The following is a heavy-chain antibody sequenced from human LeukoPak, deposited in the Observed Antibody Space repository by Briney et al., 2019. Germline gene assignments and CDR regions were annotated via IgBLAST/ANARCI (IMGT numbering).Heavy chain of an antibody. J-gene: IGHJ4*02. CDR2: IAHHGNNK. Sequence: PGGSLRLSCAASGFTFSNYAMHWVRQGPGKGLEWVAYIAHHGNNKYYVDSVKGRFTISRDNSKKTLHLQMDSLRADDTAVYYCAKDGSWSCTDWGQGTLVTVSS. D-gene: IGHD2-8*02. CDR3: AKDGSWSCTD. CDR1: GFTFSNYA. V-gene: IGHV3-30*02.